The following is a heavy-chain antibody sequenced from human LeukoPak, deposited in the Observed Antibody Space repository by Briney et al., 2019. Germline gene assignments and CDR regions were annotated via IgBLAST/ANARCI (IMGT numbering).Heavy chain of an antibody. CDR2: INSDGGST. V-gene: IGHV3-64*01. D-gene: IGHD6-19*01. CDR3: ARDFKSGWYRLVDY. CDR1: GFTFMRYA. Sequence: PGGSLRLSCAASGFTFMRYAMHWVRQAPGKGLQYVASINSDGGSTNYANSVKGRFAISRDNSKNTLYLQMGSLRAEDMAVYHCARDFKSGWYRLVDYWGQGTLVTVSS. J-gene: IGHJ4*02.